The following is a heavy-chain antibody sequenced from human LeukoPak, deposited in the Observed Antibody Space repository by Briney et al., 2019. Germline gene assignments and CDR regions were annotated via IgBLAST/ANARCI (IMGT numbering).Heavy chain of an antibody. V-gene: IGHV4-38-2*02. D-gene: IGHD1-26*01. CDR2: VYHSGST. CDR1: GYSISSGYY. Sequence: PSETLSLTCTVSGYSISSGYYWGWVRPPPGKGLEWIGTVYHSGSTYYNPSLRSRVTISVETSKNQFSLKLSSVTAADTAVYYCARDVGATPILYYYYYMDVWGKGTTVTVSS. CDR3: ARDVGATPILYYYYYMDV. J-gene: IGHJ6*03.